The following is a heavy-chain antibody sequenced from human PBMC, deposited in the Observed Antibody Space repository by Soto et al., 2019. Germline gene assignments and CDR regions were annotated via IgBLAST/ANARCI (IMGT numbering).Heavy chain of an antibody. CDR2: IYYSGSS. D-gene: IGHD6-13*01. CDR3: ARHSSSWTIFDY. J-gene: IGHJ4*02. Sequence: QVQLQESGPGLVKPSETLSLTCTVSGGSIGNSYWSWIRQSPGKGLEWIGYIYYSGSSNYNPSLKRRISISVDTSKNQFSLKLSSVTAADTAVYYCARHSSSWTIFDYWGQGTLVIVSS. CDR1: GGSIGNSY. V-gene: IGHV4-59*08.